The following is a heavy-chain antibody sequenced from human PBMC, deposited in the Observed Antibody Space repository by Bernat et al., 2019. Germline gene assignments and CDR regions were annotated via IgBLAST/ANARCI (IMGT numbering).Heavy chain of an antibody. CDR3: AHRDSSSWYFSWDYFDY. D-gene: IGHD6-13*01. J-gene: IGHJ4*02. CDR2: IYWDDDK. V-gene: IGHV2-5*02. Sequence: QITLKESGPTLVKPTQTLTLTCTFSGFSLSTSGVGVGWIRQPPGKALEWLALIYWDDDKRYSPSLKSRLTITKDTSKNQVVLTMTNMDPVDTATYYCAHRDSSSWYFSWDYFDYWGQGTLVTVSS. CDR1: GFSLSTSGVG.